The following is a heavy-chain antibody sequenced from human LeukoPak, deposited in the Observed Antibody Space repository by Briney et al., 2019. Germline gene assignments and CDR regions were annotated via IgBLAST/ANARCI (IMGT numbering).Heavy chain of an antibody. CDR1: GFTFSSYS. CDR2: ISSRGSTI. D-gene: IGHD6-19*01. Sequence: GGSLRLSCAASGFTFSSYSMNRVRQAPGKGLEWVSYISSRGSTIYYADSVKGRFTISRDNAKNSLYLQMNSLRAEDTAVYYCARDGVAATFDYWGQGTLVTVSS. J-gene: IGHJ4*02. CDR3: ARDGVAATFDY. V-gene: IGHV3-48*04.